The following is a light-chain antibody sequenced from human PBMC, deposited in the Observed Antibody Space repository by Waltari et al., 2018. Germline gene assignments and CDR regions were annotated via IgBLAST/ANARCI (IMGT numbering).Light chain of an antibody. Sequence: QSALTQPASVSGSPGQSITISCTGTSSDIGGYDYVSWYQQHPGKAPKVMIYDVSNRPSGVSNRFSGSKSDNTASLTISGLQPEDEADYYCSSYSTSSTVVVFGGGSKLTVL. CDR3: SSYSTSSTVVV. J-gene: IGLJ2*01. CDR2: DVS. CDR1: SSDIGGYDY. V-gene: IGLV2-14*03.